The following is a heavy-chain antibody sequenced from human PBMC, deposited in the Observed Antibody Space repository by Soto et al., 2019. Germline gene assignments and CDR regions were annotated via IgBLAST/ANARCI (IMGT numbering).Heavy chain of an antibody. CDR2: ISSSRTYV. D-gene: IGHD3-22*01. V-gene: IGHV3-21*06. CDR1: GFTFGSYS. Sequence: EVQLVESGGGLVRPGGSLRLSCTASGFTFGSYSINWVRQAPGKGLEWVSTISSSRTYVHYADSLKGRFTVARDNAKNALFLQMSSLRAEDTAVYYCARNTGYYDIRASDDGLSDGFDIWGQGTMVTVSS. CDR3: ARNTGYYDIRASDDGLSDGFDI. J-gene: IGHJ3*02.